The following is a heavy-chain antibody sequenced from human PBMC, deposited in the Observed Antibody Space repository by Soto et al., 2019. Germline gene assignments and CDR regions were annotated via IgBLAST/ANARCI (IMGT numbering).Heavy chain of an antibody. CDR1: GFTFSSYS. J-gene: IGHJ4*02. D-gene: IGHD2-2*01. CDR3: GTWRGSSWFDY. CDR2: IFSSDSSA. V-gene: IGHV5-51*01. Sequence: ESLKISCKASGFTFSSYSLGWVRHMPGKGLQWMGNIFSSDSSAKYSPSFVGQVTISVDRSINTAYLQWSSLKASDTAIYYCGTWRGSSWFDYWGPGTLVTVSS.